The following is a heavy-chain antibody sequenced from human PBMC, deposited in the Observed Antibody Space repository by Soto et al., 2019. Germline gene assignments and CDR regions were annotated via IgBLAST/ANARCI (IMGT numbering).Heavy chain of an antibody. D-gene: IGHD3-16*01. Sequence: EVQLVASVGGLVQPGGSLKLACAASGFTFSSYWMHWFRQAPGNGLVWVSRSAYEASTTNYADSVKGRFTISRDNAKNALYLQMNSLTAADTASLFCARVARGAWGVFENWGQGTLGTGSS. CDR1: GFTFSSYW. CDR2: SAYEASTT. V-gene: IGHV3-74*01. CDR3: ARVARGAWGVFEN. J-gene: IGHJ4*02.